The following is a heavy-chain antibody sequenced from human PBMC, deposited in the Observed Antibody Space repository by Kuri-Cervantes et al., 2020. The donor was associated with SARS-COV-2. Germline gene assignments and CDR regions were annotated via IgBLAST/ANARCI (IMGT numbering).Heavy chain of an antibody. CDR3: ARGESIYGSRWYAGGFDY. J-gene: IGHJ4*02. V-gene: IGHV1-2*02. CDR1: GYTFTSYG. Sequence: ASVKVSCKASGYTFTSYGISWVRQAPGQGLEWMGWINPNSGGTNFTQKFEGRVTVTRDTSINTAYMDLTRLGSDDTAVYYCARGESIYGSRWYAGGFDYWGQGTLVTVSS. D-gene: IGHD6-13*01. CDR2: INPNSGGT.